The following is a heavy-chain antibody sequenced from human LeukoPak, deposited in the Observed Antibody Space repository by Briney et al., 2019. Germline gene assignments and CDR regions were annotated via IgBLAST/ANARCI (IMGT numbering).Heavy chain of an antibody. CDR1: GFTFSSYS. CDR3: ARDDLNGLGAFDI. D-gene: IGHD2-8*01. J-gene: IGHJ3*02. CDR2: ISSSGSTI. Sequence: GGSLRLSCAASGFTFSSYSMNWVRQAPGKGLEWVSYISSSGSTIYYADSVKGRFTISRDNAKNSLYLQMNSLRAEDTAVYYCARDDLNGLGAFDIWGQGTMVTVSS. V-gene: IGHV3-48*04.